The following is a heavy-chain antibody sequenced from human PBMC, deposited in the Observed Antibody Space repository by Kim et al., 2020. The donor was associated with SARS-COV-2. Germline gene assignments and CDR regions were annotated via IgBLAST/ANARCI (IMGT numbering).Heavy chain of an antibody. Sequence: GGSTYSADSVKGRFTISRDNSKSTLFLQMNSLRAEDTAVYYCAKGSASVYWGQGALVTVSS. V-gene: IGHV3-23*01. CDR2: GGST. CDR3: AKGSASVY. J-gene: IGHJ4*02. D-gene: IGHD3-3*01.